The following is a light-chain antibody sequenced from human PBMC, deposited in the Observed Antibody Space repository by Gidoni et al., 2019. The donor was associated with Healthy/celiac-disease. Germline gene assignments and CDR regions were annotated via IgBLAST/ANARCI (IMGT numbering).Light chain of an antibody. Sequence: QSVLTPPPSVSGAPGQRVTISCTGSSSNIGAGYDVHWYQQLPGTAPKLLIYGNSNRPAGVPDRCSGSKSGTSASLAITGLQAEDEADYYCQSYDSSLSGPRYVVGTGTKVTVL. J-gene: IGLJ1*01. V-gene: IGLV1-40*01. CDR1: SSNIGAGYD. CDR3: QSYDSSLSGPRYV. CDR2: GNS.